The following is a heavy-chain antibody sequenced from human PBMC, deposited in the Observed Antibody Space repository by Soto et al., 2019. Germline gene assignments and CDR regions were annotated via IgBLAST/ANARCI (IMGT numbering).Heavy chain of an antibody. CDR3: ARERGVYCSSTSCYSDYYYGMDV. CDR1: GGSISSGGYY. D-gene: IGHD2-2*01. J-gene: IGHJ6*02. V-gene: IGHV4-31*03. Sequence: SETLSLTCTVSGGSISSGGYYWSWIRQHPGKGLEWIGYIYYSGSTYYNPSLKSRVTISVDTSKNQFSLKLSSVTAADTAVYYCARERGVYCSSTSCYSDYYYGMDVWGQGTTVTVS. CDR2: IYYSGST.